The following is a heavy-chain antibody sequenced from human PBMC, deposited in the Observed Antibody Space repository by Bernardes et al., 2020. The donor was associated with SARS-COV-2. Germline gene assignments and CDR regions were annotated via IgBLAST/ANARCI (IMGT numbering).Heavy chain of an antibody. CDR1: GYTFTGYY. Sequence: ASVKVSCKASGYTFTGYYMHWVRQAPGQGLEWMGWINPNSGGTNYAQKFQGRVTMTRDTSISTAYMELSRLRSDDTAVYYCARVLQLERRLAFDIWGQGTMVTVSS. V-gene: IGHV1-2*02. J-gene: IGHJ3*02. CDR2: INPNSGGT. CDR3: ARVLQLERRLAFDI. D-gene: IGHD1-1*01.